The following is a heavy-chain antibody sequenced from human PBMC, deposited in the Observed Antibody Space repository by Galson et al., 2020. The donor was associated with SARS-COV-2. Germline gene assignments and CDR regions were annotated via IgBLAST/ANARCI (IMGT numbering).Heavy chain of an antibody. D-gene: IGHD2-8*01. CDR1: GGSISSSSYY. Sequence: SETLSLTCTVSGGSISSSSYYWDWIRQPPGKGLEWIGSIYYSGSTHYNPSLKSRVTISVDTSKNQFSLKLNSVTAADTAVYYFAGHLHLYTNYYYYDMDVWGQGTTVTVSS. CDR3: AGHLHLYTNYYYYDMDV. J-gene: IGHJ6*02. CDR2: IYYSGST. V-gene: IGHV4-39*01.